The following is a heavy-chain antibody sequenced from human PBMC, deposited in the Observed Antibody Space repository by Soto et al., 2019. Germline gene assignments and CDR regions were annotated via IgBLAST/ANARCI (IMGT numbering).Heavy chain of an antibody. D-gene: IGHD2-15*01. CDR1: GGSISSSSYY. J-gene: IGHJ5*02. Sequence: PSETLSLTCTVSGGSISSSSYYWGWIRQPPGKGLEWIGSIYYSGSTYYNPSLKSRVTISVDTSKNQFSLKLSSVTAADTAVYYCARASEVAATSWFAPWGQGTLVTVSS. V-gene: IGHV4-39*01. CDR2: IYYSGST. CDR3: ARASEVAATSWFAP.